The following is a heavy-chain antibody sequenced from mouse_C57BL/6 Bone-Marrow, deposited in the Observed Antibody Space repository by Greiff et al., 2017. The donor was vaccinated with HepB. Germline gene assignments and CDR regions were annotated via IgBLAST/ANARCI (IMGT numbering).Heavy chain of an antibody. D-gene: IGHD5-1*01. CDR2: IYPGSGNT. Sequence: QVQLQQSGAELVRPGASVKLSCKASGYTFTDYYINWVKQRPGQGLEWIARIYPGSGNTYYNEKFKGKATLTAEKSSSTAYMQLSSLTSEDSAVYFCARSTYPGYIDVWGTGTTVTVSS. V-gene: IGHV1-76*01. CDR3: ARSTYPGYIDV. CDR1: GYTFTDYY. J-gene: IGHJ1*03.